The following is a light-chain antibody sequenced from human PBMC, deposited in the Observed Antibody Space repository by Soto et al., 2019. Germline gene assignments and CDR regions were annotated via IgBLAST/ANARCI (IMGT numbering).Light chain of an antibody. CDR1: QSVSSSY. CDR2: GSS. J-gene: IGKJ1*01. Sequence: EIVLTQSPGTLSLSPGERATLSCRASQSVSSSYLAWYQHKPGQAPGLLIYGSSSRATDIPDRFSGSGSGTDFTFTISRLEPEDFAVYYCQQYGSSPRTFGQGTKVDIK. V-gene: IGKV3-20*01. CDR3: QQYGSSPRT.